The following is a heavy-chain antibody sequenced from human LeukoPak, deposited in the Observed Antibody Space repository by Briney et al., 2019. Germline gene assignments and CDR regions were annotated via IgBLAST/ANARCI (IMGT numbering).Heavy chain of an antibody. V-gene: IGHV4-61*02. Sequence: SQTLSLTCTVSGGSISSGSYSWSWIRPPAGKGLEWIGRIYTSGSTNYNPSLKSRVTISVDTSKNQFSLKPSSVTAADTAVYYCARDVDTAMDNAFDIWGQGTMVTVSS. CDR2: IYTSGST. CDR3: ARDVDTAMDNAFDI. CDR1: GGSISSGSYS. J-gene: IGHJ3*02. D-gene: IGHD5-18*01.